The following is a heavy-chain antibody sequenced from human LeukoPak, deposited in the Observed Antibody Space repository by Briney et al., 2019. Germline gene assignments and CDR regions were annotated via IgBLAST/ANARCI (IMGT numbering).Heavy chain of an antibody. V-gene: IGHV3-64*01. CDR2: ISHNGVST. Sequence: GGSLRLSCTASGFTFSSYAMYWVRQAPGKGLEYVSAISHNGVSTYHANSVKGRFTISRDNSKNTLYLQMGSLRTEDMAVYYCARGMVICSSTSCHLFDYWGQGTLVTVSS. J-gene: IGHJ4*02. CDR1: GFTFSSYA. D-gene: IGHD2-2*01. CDR3: ARGMVICSSTSCHLFDY.